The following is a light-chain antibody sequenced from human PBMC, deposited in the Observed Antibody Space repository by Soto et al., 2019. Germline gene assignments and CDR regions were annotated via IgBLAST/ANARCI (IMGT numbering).Light chain of an antibody. CDR1: SSDVGGYNY. V-gene: IGLV2-14*01. J-gene: IGLJ2*01. Sequence: QSALTQPASVSGAPGQSITISCTGTSSDVGGYNYVSWYQQHPDKAPKLMIYDVSNRTSGVSNRFSGSKSGDTASLTISVLQGEDEADYYCSSYTSSGTIFGGGTKLTVL. CDR3: SSYTSSGTI. CDR2: DVS.